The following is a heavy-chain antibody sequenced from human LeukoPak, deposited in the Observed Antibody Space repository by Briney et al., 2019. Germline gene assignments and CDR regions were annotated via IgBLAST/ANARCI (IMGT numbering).Heavy chain of an antibody. CDR3: ARRQGCSSTSCPPDY. D-gene: IGHD2-2*01. CDR2: IYPGDSDI. CDR1: GYSFTTYW. V-gene: IGHV5-51*01. J-gene: IGHJ4*02. Sequence: GESLKISCKGSGYSFTTYWIGWVRQMPGKGLEWMGIIYPGDSDIRYSPSFQGQVTMSVDKSISTAYLQWTSLNASDTAMYYCARRQGCSSTSCPPDYWGQGTLVTVSP.